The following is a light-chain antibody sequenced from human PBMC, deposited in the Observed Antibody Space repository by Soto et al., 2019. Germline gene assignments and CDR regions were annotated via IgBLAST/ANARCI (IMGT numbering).Light chain of an antibody. CDR1: QSITTN. CDR3: QQSFSPLWT. V-gene: IGKV1-39*01. J-gene: IGKJ1*01. CDR2: LGS. Sequence: DIQMTQSPSSLSASVGDRVTLISRPGQSITTNLIGYQQKPGKAPRLLINLGSSMQSGVPSRFSGSGSETDFTLTISSLQPDDSATYYCQQSFSPLWTFGQGTKVE.